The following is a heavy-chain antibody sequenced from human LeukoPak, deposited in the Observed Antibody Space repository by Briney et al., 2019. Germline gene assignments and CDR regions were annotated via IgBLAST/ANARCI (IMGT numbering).Heavy chain of an antibody. CDR2: IYYRGST. CDR3: ARFSAAPVYYFDS. CDR1: GGSISSHF. V-gene: IGHV4-59*11. D-gene: IGHD6-13*01. J-gene: IGHJ4*02. Sequence: KASETLSLTCTVSGGSISSHFWAWIRQPPGKGLEWIGYIYYRGSTSYSPSLKSRVTISLDTSRKRFSLNLSSLTAADTAVYFCARFSAAPVYYFDSWGQGTLVTVSS.